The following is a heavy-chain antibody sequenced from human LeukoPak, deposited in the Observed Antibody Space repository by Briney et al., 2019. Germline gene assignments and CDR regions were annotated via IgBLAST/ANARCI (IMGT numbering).Heavy chain of an antibody. Sequence: SETLSLTCTVSGGSVSSGTYYWGRIRQPPGKGLEWIGSIYYSGSTYYNPSLKSRVTISVDTSKNQFSLKLSSVTAADTAVYYCATLSRYNWNFDVWGQGTMLTISS. CDR3: ATLSRYNWNFDV. J-gene: IGHJ3*01. CDR1: GGSVSSGTYY. V-gene: IGHV4-39*01. D-gene: IGHD1-20*01. CDR2: IYYSGST.